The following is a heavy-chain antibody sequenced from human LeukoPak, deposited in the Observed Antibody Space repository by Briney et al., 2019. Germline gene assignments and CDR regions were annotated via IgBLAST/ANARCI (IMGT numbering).Heavy chain of an antibody. CDR3: ARDPGSSTRAPPDY. D-gene: IGHD2-2*01. V-gene: IGHV1-69*04. J-gene: IGHJ4*02. CDR1: GGTFSSYT. CDR2: IIPILGIA. Sequence: ASVKVSCKASGGTFSSYTISWVRQAPGQGLEWMGRIIPILGIANYAQKFQGRVTITADESTSTAYMELSSLRSEDTAVYYCARDPGSSTRAPPDYWGQGTLVTVSS.